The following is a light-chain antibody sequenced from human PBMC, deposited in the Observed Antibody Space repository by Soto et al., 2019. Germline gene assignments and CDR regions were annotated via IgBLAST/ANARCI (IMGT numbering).Light chain of an antibody. V-gene: IGKV1-6*01. J-gene: IGKJ3*01. CDR2: AAS. CDR1: RDVGSD. CDR3: QQYGSAPFT. Sequence: QMTQSPSSLSASVGEKIIITCRASRDVGSDVSWYQQKPGQAPKLLIYAASNLYTGVPSRFSGSRSGTDFTLTISRLEPEDFAVYYCQQYGSAPFTFGPGTKVDIK.